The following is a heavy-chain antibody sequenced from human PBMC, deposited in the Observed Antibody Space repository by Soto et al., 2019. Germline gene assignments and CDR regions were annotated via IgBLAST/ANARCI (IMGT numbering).Heavy chain of an antibody. V-gene: IGHV3-30-3*01. J-gene: IGHJ4*02. CDR1: GFTFSSYA. D-gene: IGHD3-22*01. CDR3: AKETRMYYYDSSGLDY. Sequence: GGSLRLSCAASGFTFSSYAMHWVRQAPGKGLEWVAAISYDGSDQYYADSVKGRFTISRDNSKNTLYLQMNSLRAEDTAVYYCAKETRMYYYDSSGLDYWGLGTLVTVSS. CDR2: ISYDGSDQ.